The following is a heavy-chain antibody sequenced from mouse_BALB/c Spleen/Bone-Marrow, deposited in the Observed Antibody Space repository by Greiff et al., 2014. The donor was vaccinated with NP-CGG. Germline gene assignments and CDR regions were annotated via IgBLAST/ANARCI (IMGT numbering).Heavy chain of an antibody. CDR3: AKHDTTVGLDY. J-gene: IGHJ2*01. V-gene: IGHV2-6-5*01. D-gene: IGHD1-1*01. Sequence: QVQLKESGPGLVAPSQSLSITCTVSGFSLTDYGLSWIRQPPGKGLEWLGVIWGGGITYYNSTLKSRLSISKDNSKSQVFLKMNSLQTDDTAMYYCAKHDTTVGLDYWGQGTTLTVSS. CDR1: GFSLTDYG. CDR2: IWGGGIT.